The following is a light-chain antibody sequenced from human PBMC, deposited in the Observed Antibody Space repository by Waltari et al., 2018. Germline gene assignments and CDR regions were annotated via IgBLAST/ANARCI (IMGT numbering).Light chain of an antibody. CDR3: QQSYSTPYT. CDR1: QNIADY. J-gene: IGKJ2*01. V-gene: IGKV1-39*01. CDR2: GAS. Sequence: IQMTQSPSSLSAFVGDRVTITCRASQNIADYLNWYQEKPGEALKLLIWGASSLQRGVPSRFSGSGSGTDFTLTISSLHPEDFTTYYCQQSYSTPYTFGQGTELDIK.